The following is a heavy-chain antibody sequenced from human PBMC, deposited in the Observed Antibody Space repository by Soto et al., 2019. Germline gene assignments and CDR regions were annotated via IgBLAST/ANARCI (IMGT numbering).Heavy chain of an antibody. CDR2: IYHSGST. D-gene: IGHD6-19*01. CDR1: GGSISSSNW. Sequence: SDTLSLTCAVSGGSISSSNWWSWVRQPPGKGLEWIGEIYHSGSTNYNPSLKSRVTISVDTSKNQFSLKLSSVTAADTAVYYCARDFTDSSGPTLGMGVWGQGTTVTVSS. CDR3: ARDFTDSSGPTLGMGV. V-gene: IGHV4-4*02. J-gene: IGHJ6*02.